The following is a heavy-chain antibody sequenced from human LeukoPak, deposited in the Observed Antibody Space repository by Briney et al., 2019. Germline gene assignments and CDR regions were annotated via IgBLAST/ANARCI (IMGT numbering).Heavy chain of an antibody. V-gene: IGHV3-23*01. Sequence: SGGSLRLSCAASGFTFTSYNMNWVRQAPGKGLEWVSAISGSGGSTYYADSVKGRFTISRDNSKNTLYLQMNSLRAEDTAVYYCAKDRGGTMVRGVFDYWGQGTLVTVSS. J-gene: IGHJ4*02. CDR1: GFTFTSYN. CDR3: AKDRGGTMVRGVFDY. CDR2: ISGSGGST. D-gene: IGHD3-10*01.